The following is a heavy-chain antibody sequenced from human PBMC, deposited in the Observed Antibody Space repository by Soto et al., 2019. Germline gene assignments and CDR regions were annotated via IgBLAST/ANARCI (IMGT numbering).Heavy chain of an antibody. D-gene: IGHD6-13*01. V-gene: IGHV1-69*12. CDR2: IIPIFGTA. CDR1: GGTFSSYA. Sequence: QVQLVQSGAEVKKPGSSVKVSCKASGGTFSSYAISWVRQAPGQGLEWMGGIIPIFGTANYAQKFQGRVTITADESTTTAYKELSSLRSEDTAVYYCARELGAAAGIGGSFDSWGQGTLVTVSS. J-gene: IGHJ5*01. CDR3: ARELGAAAGIGGSFDS.